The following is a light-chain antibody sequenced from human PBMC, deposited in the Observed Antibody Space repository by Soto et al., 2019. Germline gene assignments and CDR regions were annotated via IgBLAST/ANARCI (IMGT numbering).Light chain of an antibody. CDR1: QSVSNNY. Sequence: EIVLTQSPGTLSLSPGERATLSCRASQSVSNNYLAWYQQKPGQAPRLLIYGASSRATGFPDRFSGSGSGXXXXXXXXXXXXXDFAVXYXXQYGSSPRMFGQGTKVEFK. CDR2: GAS. J-gene: IGKJ1*01. CDR3: XQYGSSPRM. V-gene: IGKV3-20*01.